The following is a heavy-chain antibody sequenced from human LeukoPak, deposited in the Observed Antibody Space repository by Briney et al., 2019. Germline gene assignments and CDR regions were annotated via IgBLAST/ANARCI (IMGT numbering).Heavy chain of an antibody. Sequence: PGGSLRLSCAASGFTFSTYSMNWVRQAPGKGLEWISYISSSSSTIYYADSVKGRFTISRDNAKNSLYLQMNSLRAEDTAVYYCARAVTTYYYYYGMDVWGQGTTVTVSS. CDR2: ISSSSSTI. CDR3: ARAVTTYYYYYGMDV. D-gene: IGHD4-17*01. J-gene: IGHJ6*02. V-gene: IGHV3-48*01. CDR1: GFTFSTYS.